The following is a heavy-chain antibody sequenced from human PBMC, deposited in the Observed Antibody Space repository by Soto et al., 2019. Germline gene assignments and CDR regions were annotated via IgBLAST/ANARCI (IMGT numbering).Heavy chain of an antibody. CDR3: AKTDRVLLTGWWFAP. V-gene: IGHV1-8*01. CDR2: MNANRGHT. CDR1: GYSFTDYD. J-gene: IGHJ5*02. D-gene: IGHD2-15*01. Sequence: QVQLVQSGAEVKRPGASVKVSCKTSGYSFTDYDINWVRQAPGQGLEWMGWMNANRGHTAYAQKFQGRVSMTRNTSRNAAYMELSGLRSDDTEVYYCAKTDRVLLTGWWFAPWGQGTLVTVSS.